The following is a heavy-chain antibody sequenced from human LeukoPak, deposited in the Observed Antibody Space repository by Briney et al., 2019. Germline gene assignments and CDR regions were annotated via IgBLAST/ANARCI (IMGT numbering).Heavy chain of an antibody. CDR1: GYTFTGYY. D-gene: IGHD4-17*01. J-gene: IGHJ4*02. V-gene: IGHV1-2*02. CDR2: INPNSGGT. CDR3: ARELATVTTLVFDY. Sequence: ASVKVSCKASGYTFTGYYMHWVRQAPGQGLEWMGWINPNSGGTNYAQKFQGRVTMTRDTSINTAYMELSRLRSDDTAVYYCARELATVTTLVFDYWGQGTLVTVSS.